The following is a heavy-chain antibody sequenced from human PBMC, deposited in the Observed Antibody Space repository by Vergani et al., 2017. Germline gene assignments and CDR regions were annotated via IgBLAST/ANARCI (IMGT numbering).Heavy chain of an antibody. CDR2: IYYSGST. J-gene: IGHJ3*02. V-gene: IGHV4-59*08. CDR1: GGSISSYY. Sequence: QVQLQESGPGLVKPSETLSLTCTVSGGSISSYYWSWIRQPPGKGLEWIGYIYYSGSTNYNPSLKSRVTISVDTSKNQFSLKLSSVTAADTAVYYCARCMQRRDDAFEIWGQGTMVTVSS. CDR3: ARCMQRRDDAFEI.